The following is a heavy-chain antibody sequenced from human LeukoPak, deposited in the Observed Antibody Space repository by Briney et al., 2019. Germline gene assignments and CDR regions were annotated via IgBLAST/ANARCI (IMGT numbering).Heavy chain of an antibody. CDR1: GYTFTNFY. Sequence: ASVKVSCKASGYTFTNFYVHWVRQAPGQGLEWMGMINPSGGSTSYAQSFRGRVTMTRDTSTTTVYMELSSLRSEDTAIYYCARAMVRGLSNPFDYWGQGTLVIVSS. CDR2: INPSGGST. D-gene: IGHD3-10*01. CDR3: ARAMVRGLSNPFDY. V-gene: IGHV1-46*01. J-gene: IGHJ4*02.